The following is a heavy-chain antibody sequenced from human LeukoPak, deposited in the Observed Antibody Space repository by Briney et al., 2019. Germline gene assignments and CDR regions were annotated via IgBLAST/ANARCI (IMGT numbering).Heavy chain of an antibody. CDR2: FDPEDGET. Sequence: ASVKVSCKVSGYTLTELSMHWVRQAPGKGLEWMGGFDPEDGETIYAQKFQGRVTMTTDTSTSTAYMELRSLRPDDTAVYYCAREKTAMADYWGQGTLVTVSS. D-gene: IGHD5-18*01. CDR3: AREKTAMADY. CDR1: GYTLTELS. J-gene: IGHJ4*02. V-gene: IGHV1-24*01.